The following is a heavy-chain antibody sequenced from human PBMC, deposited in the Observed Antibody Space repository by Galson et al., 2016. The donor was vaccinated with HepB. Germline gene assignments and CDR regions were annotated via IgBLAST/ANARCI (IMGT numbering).Heavy chain of an antibody. D-gene: IGHD5-24*01. CDR3: AKDGRDAYNFNYYYYAMDV. J-gene: IGHJ6*02. CDR1: GFTFSSYS. Sequence: SLRLSCAASGFTFSSYSMNWVRQAPGKGLEWVSYISSSSSIIYYADSVKGRFTISRDNSKNTLYLQMNSLRAEDTAVYYCAKDGRDAYNFNYYYYAMDVWGQGTTVTVSS. CDR2: ISSSSSII. V-gene: IGHV3-48*01.